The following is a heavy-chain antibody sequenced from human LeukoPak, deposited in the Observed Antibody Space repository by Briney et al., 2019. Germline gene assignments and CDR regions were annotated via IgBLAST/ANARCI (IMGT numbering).Heavy chain of an antibody. V-gene: IGHV4-59*08. CDR2: IYYSGST. Sequence: SETLSLTCSVSGGSISGYYWTWIRQPPGKGLEWIGYIYYSGSTNYNPSLKSRVTISVDTSKNQFSLKLSSVTAADTAVYYCARQGSSSSWRYYFDYWGQGTLVTVSS. CDR3: ARQGSSSSWRYYFDY. D-gene: IGHD6-13*01. J-gene: IGHJ4*02. CDR1: GGSISGYY.